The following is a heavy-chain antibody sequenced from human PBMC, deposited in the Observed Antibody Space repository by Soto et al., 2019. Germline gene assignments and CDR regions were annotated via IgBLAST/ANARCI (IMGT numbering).Heavy chain of an antibody. Sequence: GGSLRLSCAASGFTFSSYAMSWVRQAPGKGLEWVSAISGSGGSTYYADSVKGRFNISRDNSKSTLYLQMNSLRAEDTAVYYCAKDSSSGWYYFDYWGQGTLVTVSS. V-gene: IGHV3-23*01. J-gene: IGHJ4*02. CDR3: AKDSSSGWYYFDY. D-gene: IGHD6-19*01. CDR1: GFTFSSYA. CDR2: ISGSGGST.